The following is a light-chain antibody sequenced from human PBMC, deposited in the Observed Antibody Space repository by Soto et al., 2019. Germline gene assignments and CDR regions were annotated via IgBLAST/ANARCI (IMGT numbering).Light chain of an antibody. V-gene: IGKV3-11*01. CDR3: QLRSTWPPIT. J-gene: IGKJ5*01. CDR2: DVS. CDR1: QSVSSY. Sequence: EMVLTQSPATLSLSPGERATLSSRASQSVSSYLAWYQQKPGQAPRLLIYDVSNRATGIPVRFRGSGSGTDFTLTISSLEPEDFAAYYCQLRSTWPPITFGQGTRLEIK.